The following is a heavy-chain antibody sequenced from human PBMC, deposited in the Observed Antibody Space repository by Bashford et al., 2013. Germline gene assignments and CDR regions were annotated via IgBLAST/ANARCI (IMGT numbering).Heavy chain of an antibody. V-gene: IGHV7-4-1*01. CDR2: IDISTGRP. D-gene: IGHD5-12*01. CDR3: TRDVWYDATITFDP. Sequence: WVRQAPGQGLEWMGWIDISTGRPTYAQGFAGRFVFSLDTSVSTAYLQIDSLKAEDTAVYYCTRDVWYDATITFDPWGQGTLVTVSS. J-gene: IGHJ5*02.